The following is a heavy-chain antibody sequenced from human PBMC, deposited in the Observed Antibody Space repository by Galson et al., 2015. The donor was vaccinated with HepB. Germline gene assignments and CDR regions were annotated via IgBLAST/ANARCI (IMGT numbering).Heavy chain of an antibody. V-gene: IGHV3-33*01. Sequence: SLRLSCAASGFTFRNYGIHWVRQAPGKGLEWVAIIYYDGRHKNYTDSVKGRITVSRDNSKNTVYLQMSSLRIEDTALYFCAREAAVWNDGRYKSSQHYMDVWGKGTTVIVS. CDR3: AREAAVWNDGRYKSSQHYMDV. D-gene: IGHD1-1*01. CDR2: IYYDGRHK. J-gene: IGHJ6*03. CDR1: GFTFRNYG.